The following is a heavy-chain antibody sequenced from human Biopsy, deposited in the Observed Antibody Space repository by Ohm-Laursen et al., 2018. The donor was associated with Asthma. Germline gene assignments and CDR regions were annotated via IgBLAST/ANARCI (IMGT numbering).Heavy chain of an antibody. CDR2: ISYDGRET. V-gene: IGHV3-30*03. J-gene: IGHJ6*02. D-gene: IGHD2-21*02. Sequence: SLRLSCAASGFRFPIYCMHWVRQGPGKGPEWVALISYDGRETGYVDSVKGRFTISRDNFRNTVHLQMSSLRPEDSAVYYCTRDRFYNSVTSESFYYGVDVWGQGTTVTVSS. CDR1: GFRFPIYC. CDR3: TRDRFYNSVTSESFYYGVDV.